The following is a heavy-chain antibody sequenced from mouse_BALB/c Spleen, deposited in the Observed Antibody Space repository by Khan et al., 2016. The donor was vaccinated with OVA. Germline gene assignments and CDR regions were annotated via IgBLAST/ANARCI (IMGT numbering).Heavy chain of an antibody. V-gene: IGHV3-2*02. Sequence: EVQLQESGPGLVKPSQSLSLTCTVTGYSITSDYAWNWIRQFPGNKLEWLGYISYSGNTKYNPSLKSRISVTRDTSKNQFFLQLNSVTTEDTATCDCARVHGGDLDYWGQGTTLTVSS. CDR3: ARVHGGDLDY. CDR2: ISYSGNT. J-gene: IGHJ2*01. CDR1: GYSITSDYA.